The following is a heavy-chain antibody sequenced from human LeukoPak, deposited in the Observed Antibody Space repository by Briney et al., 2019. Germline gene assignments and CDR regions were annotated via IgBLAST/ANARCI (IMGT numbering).Heavy chain of an antibody. CDR1: GGSISSSSYY. CDR2: IYYSGST. CDR3: ARDEYGFPD. D-gene: IGHD4-17*01. Sequence: SETLSLTCTVSGGSISSSSYYWGWIRQPPGKGLEWIGSIYYSGSTYYNPSLKSRVTISVDTSKNQFSLKLSSVTAADTAVYYCARDEYGFPDWGQGTLVTVSS. J-gene: IGHJ4*02. V-gene: IGHV4-39*02.